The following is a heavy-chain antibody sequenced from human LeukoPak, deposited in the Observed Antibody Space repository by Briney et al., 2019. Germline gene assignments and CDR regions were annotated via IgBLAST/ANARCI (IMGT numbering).Heavy chain of an antibody. J-gene: IGHJ4*02. CDR3: AREGGDGYNYWYYFDY. V-gene: IGHV1-69*13. CDR2: IIPIFGTA. Sequence: SVKVSCKASGGTFSSYAISWVRQAPGQGLEWMGGIIPIFGTANYAQKFQGGVTITADESTSTAYMELSSLRSEDTAVYYCAREGGDGYNYWYYFDYWGQGTLVTVSS. D-gene: IGHD5-24*01. CDR1: GGTFSSYA.